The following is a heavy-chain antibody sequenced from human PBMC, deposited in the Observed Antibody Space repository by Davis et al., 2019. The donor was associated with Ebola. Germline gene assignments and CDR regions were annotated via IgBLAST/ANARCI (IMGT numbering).Heavy chain of an antibody. Sequence: AASVKVSCKASGYTFTGYYMHWVRQAPGQGLEWMGWINPNSGGTNYAQKFQGWVTMTRDTSISTAYMELSRLRSEDTAVYYCARDGRAARVNGMDVWGPGTTVTVSS. CDR3: ARDGRAARVNGMDV. D-gene: IGHD6-6*01. CDR1: GYTFTGYY. CDR2: INPNSGGT. V-gene: IGHV1-2*04. J-gene: IGHJ6*02.